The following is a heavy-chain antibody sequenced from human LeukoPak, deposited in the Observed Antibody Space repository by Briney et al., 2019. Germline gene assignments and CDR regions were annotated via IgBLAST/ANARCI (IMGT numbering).Heavy chain of an antibody. D-gene: IGHD3-3*01. CDR2: IYTSGST. Sequence: PSQTLSLTCTVSGGSISSGSYYWSWIRQPAGKGLEWIGRIYTSGSTNYNPSLKSRVTISVDTSKNQFSLKLSSVTAADTAVYYCARDSQGGGYDFWSGYPDYYYMDVWGKGITVTVSS. V-gene: IGHV4-61*02. CDR3: ARDSQGGGYDFWSGYPDYYYMDV. CDR1: GGSISSGSYY. J-gene: IGHJ6*03.